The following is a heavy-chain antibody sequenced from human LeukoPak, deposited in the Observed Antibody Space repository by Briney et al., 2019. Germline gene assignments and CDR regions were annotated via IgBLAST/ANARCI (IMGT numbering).Heavy chain of an antibody. CDR3: AASDGYPYIDAFDI. Sequence: SETLSLTCTVSNDSITSYSWNWIRQPPGKGLEWIGSIYYSGSADYIPSLRNRLTISVDTSKNEFSLKLSSVSAADTAVYYCAASDGYPYIDAFDIWGQGTMVTVSS. D-gene: IGHD5-24*01. J-gene: IGHJ3*02. V-gene: IGHV4-59*01. CDR2: IYYSGSA. CDR1: NDSITSYS.